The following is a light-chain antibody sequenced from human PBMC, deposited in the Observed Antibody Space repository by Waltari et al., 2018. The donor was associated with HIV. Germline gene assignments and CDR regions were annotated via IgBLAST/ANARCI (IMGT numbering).Light chain of an antibody. J-gene: IGKJ4*01. V-gene: IGKV1-5*03. Sequence: DIQITQSPSTLSASVGDIVTITCRASQSISSWLAWYQQKPGKAPKLLTYKASSLESGVPSRFSGSGSGTEFTLTISSLQPDDFATYYCQQYNSYSLTFGGGTKVEIK. CDR3: QQYNSYSLT. CDR1: QSISSW. CDR2: KAS.